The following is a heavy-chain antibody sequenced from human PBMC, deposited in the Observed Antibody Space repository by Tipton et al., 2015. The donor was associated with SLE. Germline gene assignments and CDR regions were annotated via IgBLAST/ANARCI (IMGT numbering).Heavy chain of an antibody. D-gene: IGHD2-21*02. J-gene: IGHJ4*02. V-gene: IGHV4-34*01. CDR2: INHSGST. Sequence: TLSLTCAVYGGSFSDYYWSWIRQPPGKGLEWIGEINHSGSTNYNPSLKSRVTISVDTSKNQFSLKLSSVTAADTAVYYCARRGYCGGDCYPFDYWGQGTLVTVSS. CDR3: ARRGYCGGDCYPFDY. CDR1: GGSFSDYY.